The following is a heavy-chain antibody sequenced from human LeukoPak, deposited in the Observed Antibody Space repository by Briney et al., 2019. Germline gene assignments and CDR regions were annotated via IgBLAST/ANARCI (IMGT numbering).Heavy chain of an antibody. CDR3: ARERGNYGMDV. Sequence: PSETLSLTCSVSDGSISSYYWSWTRQPAGKSLEWIGRIYTSGSPSYSPSLKSRVTMSLDTSKKQFSLKLNSVTAADTAVYYCARERGNYGMDVWGQGTTVTVSS. CDR2: IYTSGSP. D-gene: IGHD3-16*01. V-gene: IGHV4-4*07. J-gene: IGHJ6*02. CDR1: DGSISSYY.